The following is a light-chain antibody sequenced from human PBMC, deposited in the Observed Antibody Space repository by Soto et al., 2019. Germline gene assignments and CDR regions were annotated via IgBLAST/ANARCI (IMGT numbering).Light chain of an antibody. CDR1: QIVSSSY. V-gene: IGKV3D-20*01. CDR2: DAS. Sequence: EIVLTQSPATLSLSPGERATLSCGASQIVSSSYLAWYQQKPGLAPRLLIYDASSRATGIPDRFSGSGSGTGFTLTISRLEPEDFAVYYCPQDGSSPYTFSPGTKLEIK. J-gene: IGKJ2*01. CDR3: PQDGSSPYT.